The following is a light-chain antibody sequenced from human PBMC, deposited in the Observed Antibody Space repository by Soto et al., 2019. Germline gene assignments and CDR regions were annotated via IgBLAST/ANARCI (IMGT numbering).Light chain of an antibody. CDR2: EVT. CDR3: SSYAGSNNVV. CDR1: SSDVGGHNY. J-gene: IGLJ2*01. Sequence: QSALTQPASVSGSPGQSITISCTGTSSDVGGHNYVSWYQHYPGKAPKLMIYEVTNRPSGVSDRFSGSKSGNTASLTISGLQPEDEADYYCSSYAGSNNVVFGGGTKLTVL. V-gene: IGLV2-14*01.